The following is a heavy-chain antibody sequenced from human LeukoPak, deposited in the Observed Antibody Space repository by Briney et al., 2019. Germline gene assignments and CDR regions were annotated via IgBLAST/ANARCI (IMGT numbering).Heavy chain of an antibody. J-gene: IGHJ4*02. CDR3: ARIRVTIFGVYYFDY. CDR1: GFSLSNARMG. V-gene: IGHV2-26*01. D-gene: IGHD3-3*01. Sequence: SGPVLVKPTETLTLTCTVSGFSLSNARMGVSWIRQPPGKALEWLAHIFSNDEKSYSTSLKSRLTISKDTSKSQAVLTMTNMDPVDTATYYCARIRVTIFGVYYFDYWGQGTLVTVSS. CDR2: IFSNDEK.